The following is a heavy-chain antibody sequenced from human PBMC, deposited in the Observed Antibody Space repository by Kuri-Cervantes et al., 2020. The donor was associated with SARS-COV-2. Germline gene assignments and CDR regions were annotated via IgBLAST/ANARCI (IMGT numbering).Heavy chain of an antibody. V-gene: IGHV3-23*01. Sequence: LTYAASGFLLNDYAMSWVRQAPGKALEWVSSISGSGISTDYADPVKGRFTISRDNSKNTLYLQMNSLRADVTAVYYCAKERGYGNEYVDSWGQGTLVTVSS. CDR1: GFLLNDYA. CDR3: AKERGYGNEYVDS. CDR2: ISGSGIST. J-gene: IGHJ4*02. D-gene: IGHD5-12*01.